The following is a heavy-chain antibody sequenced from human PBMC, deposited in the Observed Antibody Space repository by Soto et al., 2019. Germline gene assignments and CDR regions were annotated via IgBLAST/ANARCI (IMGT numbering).Heavy chain of an antibody. J-gene: IGHJ6*03. CDR2: ISSSSSPI. CDR3: VRPNYYIDV. V-gene: IGHV3-48*02. CDR1: GFTFSSYS. Sequence: EVQLVESGGGLVQPGGSLRLSCAASGFTFSSYSMNWVRQAPGKGLEWVSYISSSSSPIYYADSVKGRFTISRDNAKSSQYLQMNSLRDEDTAVYYCVRPNYYIDVWGKGTTVNVSS.